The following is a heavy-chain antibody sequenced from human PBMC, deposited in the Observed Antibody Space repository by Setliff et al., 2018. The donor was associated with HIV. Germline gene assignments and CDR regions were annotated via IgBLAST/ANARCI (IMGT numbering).Heavy chain of an antibody. V-gene: IGHV4-34*01. J-gene: IGHJ5*02. D-gene: IGHD6-13*01. CDR2: INHSGST. CDR3: AREIIAAAGQDWFDP. Sequence: TLSLTCAVYGGSFSGYYWTWIRQVPGKGLEWIGEINHSGSTNYNPSLKSRVTISLDTSKNQFSLHLNSVTAADTAVYYCAREIIAAAGQDWFDPWGQGTLVTVS. CDR1: GGSFSGYY.